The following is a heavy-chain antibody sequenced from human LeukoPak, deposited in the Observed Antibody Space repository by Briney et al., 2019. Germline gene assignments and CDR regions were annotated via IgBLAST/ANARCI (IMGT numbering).Heavy chain of an antibody. CDR3: ARVCHIVVVTAEGGWFDP. CDR1: GYRFTAYV. Sequence: ASVKVSCKASGYRFTAYVIGWVRQAPGHGLEWVGWTSIYNGKTYYTQRFQDRVSMTTDTSTSTVYMELRSLRSDDTAVYYCARVCHIVVVTAEGGWFDPWGQGTLVTVSS. CDR2: TSIYNGKT. J-gene: IGHJ5*02. D-gene: IGHD2-21*02. V-gene: IGHV1-18*01.